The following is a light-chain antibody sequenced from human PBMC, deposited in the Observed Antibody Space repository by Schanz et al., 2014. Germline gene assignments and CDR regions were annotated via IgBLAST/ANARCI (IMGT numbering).Light chain of an antibody. Sequence: EIVLTQSPGTLSLSPGERATLSCRASQSVSNNYLAWYQQKPGQAPRLLIYGALIRATGIPARFSGSGSGTEFTLTISSLQSEDFAVYYCQQYNNWPPLLTFGPGTKVDIK. J-gene: IGKJ3*01. CDR3: QQYNNWPPLLT. CDR2: GAL. CDR1: QSVSNN. V-gene: IGKV3-15*01.